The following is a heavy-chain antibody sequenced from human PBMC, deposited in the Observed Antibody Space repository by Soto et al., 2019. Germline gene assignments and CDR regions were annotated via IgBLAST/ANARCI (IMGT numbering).Heavy chain of an antibody. J-gene: IGHJ6*02. CDR3: TTELVWALPTTGPQDYYYGMDV. D-gene: IGHD1-1*01. CDR2: ILYDGSDT. V-gene: IGHV3-33*05. CDR1: GFTFSSYG. Sequence: GGSLRLSCAASGFTFSSYGMHWVRQAPGKGLEWVAMILYDGSDTYYADPVKGRFTISRDNSKNTLYLQMNSLKTEDTAVYYCTTELVWALPTTGPQDYYYGMDVWGQGTTVTVSS.